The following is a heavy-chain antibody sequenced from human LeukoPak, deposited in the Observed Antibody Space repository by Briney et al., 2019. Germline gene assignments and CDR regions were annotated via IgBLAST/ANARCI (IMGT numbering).Heavy chain of an antibody. J-gene: IGHJ4*02. Sequence: GGSLRLSCAASGFTFKTYWMHWVRQAPRKGLVWVARVHREGTTTAYADSVKGRFTISRDNAKNTLYLQMTNLRAEDTAVYYCARDSDWILFDYWGRGTLVTVSS. V-gene: IGHV3-74*03. CDR2: VHREGTTT. CDR3: ARDSDWILFDY. CDR1: GFTFKTYW. D-gene: IGHD3/OR15-3a*01.